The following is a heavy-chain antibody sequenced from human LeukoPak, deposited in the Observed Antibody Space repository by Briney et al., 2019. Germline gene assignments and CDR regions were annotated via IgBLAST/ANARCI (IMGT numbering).Heavy chain of an antibody. V-gene: IGHV1-69*04. Sequence: GSSVTVSCTTSRTTFSSYSISWVRQAPGQGREWMGRIVPILGIANYAQKFQGRVTITADKSTNTAYMELSSLESEDTAVYYCARDPTLTAIQRRHFDLWGRGTLVTVSA. D-gene: IGHD3-3*01. CDR1: RTTFSSYS. J-gene: IGHJ2*01. CDR3: ARDPTLTAIQRRHFDL. CDR2: IVPILGIA.